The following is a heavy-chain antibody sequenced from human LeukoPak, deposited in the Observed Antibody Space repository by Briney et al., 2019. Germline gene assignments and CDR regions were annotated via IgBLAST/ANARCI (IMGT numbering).Heavy chain of an antibody. V-gene: IGHV3-30*02. J-gene: IGHJ4*02. CDR1: GFTFSSYG. CDR3: AKDRYQYSSSSDTDY. CDR2: IRYDGSNK. Sequence: PGGSLRLSCAASGFTFSSYGMHWVRQAPGKGLEWVAFIRYDGSNKYYADSVKGRFTISRDNSKNTLYLQMNSLRAEDTAVYYCAKDRYQYSSSSDTDYWGQGTLVTVSS. D-gene: IGHD6-6*01.